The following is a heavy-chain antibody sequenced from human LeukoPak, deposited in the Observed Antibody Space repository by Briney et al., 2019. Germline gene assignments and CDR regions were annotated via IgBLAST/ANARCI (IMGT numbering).Heavy chain of an antibody. CDR3: ARLKDDVTKLDY. Sequence: GGSLRLSCAGSGFTFGRYWMSWVRQAPGKGLEWVASINQGGSRLHYLDSVTGHFIISRDDAQNSLFLQMTRLRVDDTAVYYCARLKDDVTKLDYWGQGTLVSVSS. CDR2: INQGGSRL. J-gene: IGHJ4*02. CDR1: GFTFGRYW. V-gene: IGHV3-7*01. D-gene: IGHD4-11*01.